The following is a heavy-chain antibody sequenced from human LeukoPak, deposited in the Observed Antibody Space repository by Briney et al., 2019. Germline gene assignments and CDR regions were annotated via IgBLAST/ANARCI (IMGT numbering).Heavy chain of an antibody. CDR2: IYPGDSDT. CDR1: GYSFTSYW. Sequence: GESLKISCKGFGYSFTSYWIAWVRQMPGKGLEWMGIIYPGDSDTRYSPSFQGQVTIPGDKSISTVYLQWSSLKASDTDMYYCARVDLYCSSTSCYSFDYWGQGTLVTVSS. CDR3: ARVDLYCSSTSCYSFDY. D-gene: IGHD2-2*01. J-gene: IGHJ4*02. V-gene: IGHV5-51*01.